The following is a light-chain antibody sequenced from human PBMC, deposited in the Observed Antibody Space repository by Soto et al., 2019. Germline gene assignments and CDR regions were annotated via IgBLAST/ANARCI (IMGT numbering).Light chain of an antibody. CDR1: QSVSSSY. J-gene: IGKJ3*01. Sequence: EIVLTQSPGTLSLSPGERATLSCRASQSVSSSYLAWYQQKPSQAPRLLIYGASSRATGIPDRFSGSGSGTDFTLTISRLEPEDVAVYYCQQYGSSPGFTFGPGTKVDIK. CDR2: GAS. CDR3: QQYGSSPGFT. V-gene: IGKV3-20*01.